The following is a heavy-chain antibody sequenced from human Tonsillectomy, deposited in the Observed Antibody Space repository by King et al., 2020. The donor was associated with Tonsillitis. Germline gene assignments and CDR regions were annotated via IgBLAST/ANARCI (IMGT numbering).Heavy chain of an antibody. D-gene: IGHD6-19*01. V-gene: IGHV3-23*04. J-gene: IGHJ4*02. CDR3: AKLPHSSGWSSPFDY. CDR1: GFTFSSYA. Sequence: VQLVESGGGLVQPGGSLRLSCAASGFTFSSYAMGWVRQAPGKGLEWVSTISGSSYSTYYPDSVKGRFTISRDNSNHTLYLQMHCLRPEDTALYYCAKLPHSSGWSSPFDYWGQGTLVTVSS. CDR2: ISGSSYST.